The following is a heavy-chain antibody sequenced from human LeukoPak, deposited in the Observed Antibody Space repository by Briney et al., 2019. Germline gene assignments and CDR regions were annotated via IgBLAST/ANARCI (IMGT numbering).Heavy chain of an antibody. Sequence: SETLSLTCTVSGYSISSGYYWGWIRQPPGKGLEWIGSIYHSGSTYYNPSLKSRVTISVATSKNQFSLKLSSVTAADTAVYYCAGADFWSGYYTGGFDYWGQGTLVTVSS. J-gene: IGHJ4*02. V-gene: IGHV4-38-2*02. CDR1: GYSISSGYY. D-gene: IGHD3-3*01. CDR3: AGADFWSGYYTGGFDY. CDR2: IYHSGST.